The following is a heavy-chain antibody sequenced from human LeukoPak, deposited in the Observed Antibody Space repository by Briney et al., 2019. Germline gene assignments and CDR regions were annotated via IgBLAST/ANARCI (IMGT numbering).Heavy chain of an antibody. Sequence: SETLSLTCAVYGGSFSGYYWSWIRQPPGKGLEWIGEINHSGSTNYNPSLKSRVTISVDTSKNQFSLKLSSVTAADTAVYYCARGGRGLQGVPFGYWGQGTLVTVSS. CDR2: INHSGST. CDR1: GGSFSGYY. V-gene: IGHV4-34*01. J-gene: IGHJ4*02. CDR3: ARGGRGLQGVPFGY. D-gene: IGHD5-24*01.